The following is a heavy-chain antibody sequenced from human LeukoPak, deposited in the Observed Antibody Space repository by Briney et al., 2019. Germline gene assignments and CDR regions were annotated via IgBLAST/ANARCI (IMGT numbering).Heavy chain of an antibody. Sequence: KPSETLSLTCAVYGGSFSGYYWSWIRQPPGKGLEWIGEINHSGSTNYNPSLKSRVTISVDTSKNQFSLKLSSVTAADTAVYYCARQRKISYRLRDAFDIWGQGTMVTVS. V-gene: IGHV4-34*01. J-gene: IGHJ3*02. D-gene: IGHD1-26*01. CDR2: INHSGST. CDR1: GGSFSGYY. CDR3: ARQRKISYRLRDAFDI.